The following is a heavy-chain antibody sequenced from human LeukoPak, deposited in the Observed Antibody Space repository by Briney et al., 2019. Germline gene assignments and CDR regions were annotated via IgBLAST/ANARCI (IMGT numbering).Heavy chain of an antibody. CDR2: MNPNSGNT. J-gene: IGHJ6*03. Sequence: ASVKVSCKASGYTFTGYYMHWVRQAPGQGLEWMGWMNPNSGNTGYAQKFQGRVTMTRNTSISTAYMELSSLRSEDTAVYYCARTVGTYYDSSGYYQWYYYYYYYMDVWGKGTTVTISS. CDR3: ARTVGTYYDSSGYYQWYYYYYYYMDV. V-gene: IGHV1-8*02. D-gene: IGHD3-22*01. CDR1: GYTFTGYY.